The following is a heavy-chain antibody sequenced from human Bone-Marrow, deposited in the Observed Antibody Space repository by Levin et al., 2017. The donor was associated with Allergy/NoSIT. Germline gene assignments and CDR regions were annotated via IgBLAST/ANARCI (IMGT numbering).Heavy chain of an antibody. CDR1: GFSLNTASLG. J-gene: IGHJ5*02. D-gene: IGHD6-13*01. V-gene: IGHV2-5*02. CDR2: IYWDDDK. Sequence: SGPTLVKPPQTLTLTCTFSGFSLNTASLGVGWIRQPPGKALECLALIYWDDDKLYNPSLRGRLIITKDTSKNQVVLAMANMDPADTATYYCSRWTAGSLGGWFDIWGQGTLVTVPS. CDR3: SRWTAGSLGGWFDI.